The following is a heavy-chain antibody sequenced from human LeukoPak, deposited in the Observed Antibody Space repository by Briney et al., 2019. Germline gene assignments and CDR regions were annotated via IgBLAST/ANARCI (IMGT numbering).Heavy chain of an antibody. CDR2: ISSSGSYI. D-gene: IGHD2-2*01. Sequence: GGSLRLSCAASRFTFSSYAMHWVRPAPGKGLEWVSSISSSGSYIYYADSVKGRFTISRDSAKNSLYRQMNTLRAEDTAVYYCARAGPIVLGPVAVAYDAFDLWGRGTLVTVSS. CDR1: RFTFSSYA. CDR3: ARAGPIVLGPVAVAYDAFDL. J-gene: IGHJ3*01. V-gene: IGHV3-21*01.